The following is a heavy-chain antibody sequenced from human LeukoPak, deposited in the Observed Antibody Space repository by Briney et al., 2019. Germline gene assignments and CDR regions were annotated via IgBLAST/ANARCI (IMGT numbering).Heavy chain of an antibody. D-gene: IGHD1-26*01. CDR3: SRVIKLSGSYTHFDY. J-gene: IGHJ4*02. Sequence: ASVKVSCKASGYTFTGYYMHWVRQAPGQGLEWMGWINPNSGGTNYAQEFQGRVTMTRDTSISTAYMELSRLRSDDTAVYYCSRVIKLSGSYTHFDYWGQGTLVTVSS. CDR1: GYTFTGYY. V-gene: IGHV1-2*02. CDR2: INPNSGGT.